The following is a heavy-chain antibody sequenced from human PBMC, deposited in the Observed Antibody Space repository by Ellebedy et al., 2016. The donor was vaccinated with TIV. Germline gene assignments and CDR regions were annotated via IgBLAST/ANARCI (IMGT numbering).Heavy chain of an antibody. CDR1: GFVFSNYA. J-gene: IGHJ4*02. D-gene: IGHD3-16*01. CDR3: VRDGGGGADPNFFDY. Sequence: GESLKISCEGSGFVFSNYAMNWVRQAPGKGLEWISYINHKSEGIGYADSVKGRFTISRDNAKNSVYLQMNSLRAEDTAIYYCVRDGGGGADPNFFDYWGQGTLVTVSS. CDR2: INHKSEGI. V-gene: IGHV3-48*04.